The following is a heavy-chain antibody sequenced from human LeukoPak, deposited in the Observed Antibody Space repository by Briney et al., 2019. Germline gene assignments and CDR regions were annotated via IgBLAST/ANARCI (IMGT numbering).Heavy chain of an antibody. CDR2: ISGNGGST. CDR1: GFTFSGYA. Sequence: PGGSLRLSCAASGFTFSGYAMSWVRQAPGKGLEWVSAISGNGGSTYYADSVKGRLTISRDNSKNTLFLQMNSLTAEDTAVYYCVKASPYGGASYWGQGTLVTVSS. CDR3: VKASPYGGASY. J-gene: IGHJ4*02. D-gene: IGHD4-23*01. V-gene: IGHV3-23*01.